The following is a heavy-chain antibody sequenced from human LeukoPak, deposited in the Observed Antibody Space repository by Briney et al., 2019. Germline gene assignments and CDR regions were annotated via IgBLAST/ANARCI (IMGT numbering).Heavy chain of an antibody. J-gene: IGHJ6*02. D-gene: IGHD6-19*01. V-gene: IGHV3-48*04. CDR1: GFTFSSYS. CDR2: ISSSSSTI. CDR3: ARDRLRYSSWVYYYGMDV. Sequence: GGSLRLSCAASGFTFSSYSMNWVRQAPGKGLEWVSYISSSSSTIYYADSVKGRFTISRDNAKNSLYLQMNSLRAEDTAVYYCARDRLRYSSWVYYYGMDVWGQGTTVTVSS.